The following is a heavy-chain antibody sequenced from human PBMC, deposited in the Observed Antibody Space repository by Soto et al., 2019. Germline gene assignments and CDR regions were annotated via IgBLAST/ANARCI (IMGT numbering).Heavy chain of an antibody. D-gene: IGHD6-13*01. CDR2: VFYSGHT. Sequence: PSETLSLTCSVSNGSISSYYWTWIRQPPGKGLEWIGYVFYSGHTNYNPSLKSRVTMSVDTSKNQFSLKLNSVTAADTVVYYCARGHYSSWYYFDYWGQGALVTVSS. CDR3: ARGHYSSWYYFDY. CDR1: NGSISSYY. J-gene: IGHJ4*02. V-gene: IGHV4-59*01.